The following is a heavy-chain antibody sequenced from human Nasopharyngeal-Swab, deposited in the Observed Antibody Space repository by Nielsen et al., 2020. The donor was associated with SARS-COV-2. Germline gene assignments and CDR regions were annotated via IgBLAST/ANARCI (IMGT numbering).Heavy chain of an antibody. Sequence: SETLSLTCTVSGGSISSGGYYWSWIRQHPGKGLEWIGYIYYSGSTYYNPSLKSRVTISVDTSKNQFSLKLSSVTAADTAVYYCARGVLRFLLAPSDYWGQGTLVTVSS. D-gene: IGHD3-3*01. CDR2: IYYSGST. CDR3: ARGVLRFLLAPSDY. V-gene: IGHV4-31*03. CDR1: GGSISSGGYY. J-gene: IGHJ4*02.